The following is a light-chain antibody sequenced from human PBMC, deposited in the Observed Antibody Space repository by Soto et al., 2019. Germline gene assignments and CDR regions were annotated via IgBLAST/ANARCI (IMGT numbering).Light chain of an antibody. V-gene: IGKV3-20*01. J-gene: IGKJ1*01. CDR2: GAS. CDR3: QQYDSSPWT. Sequence: ESVLTQSPGTLFLSPGERATLSCRASQSVSRSFLAWYQLKPGQAPRLLIYGASSRATGIPDRFSGSGSGTDFTLTISRLEPEDFAVYYCQQYDSSPWTFGQGTKVEIK. CDR1: QSVSRSF.